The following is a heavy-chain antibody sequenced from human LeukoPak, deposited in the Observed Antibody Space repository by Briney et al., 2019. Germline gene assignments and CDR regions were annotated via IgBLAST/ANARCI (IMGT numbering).Heavy chain of an antibody. CDR3: ERSFSIAVVTGNWFDP. CDR2: ISAYNGNT. V-gene: IGHV1-18*01. D-gene: IGHD2-21*02. Sequence: ASVKVSCKASVYTFTSYGISWVRQAPGQGLEWMGWISAYNGNTNYAQKLQGRVTMTTDTSTSTAYMELRSLRSDDTAVYYCERSFSIAVVTGNWFDPWGQGTLVTVSS. CDR1: VYTFTSYG. J-gene: IGHJ5*02.